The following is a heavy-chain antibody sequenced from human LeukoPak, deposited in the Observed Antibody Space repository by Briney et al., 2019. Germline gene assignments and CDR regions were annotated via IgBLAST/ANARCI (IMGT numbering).Heavy chain of an antibody. CDR2: IYTSGST. Sequence: SETLSLTCTVSGGSTSSYYWSWIRQPAGKGLEWIGRIYTSGSTNYNPSLKSRVTMSVDTSKNQFSLKLSSVTAADTAVYYCARFPRPSAARPGSSDWFDPWGQGTLVTVSS. CDR1: GGSTSSYY. D-gene: IGHD6-6*01. CDR3: ARFPRPSAARPGSSDWFDP. V-gene: IGHV4-4*07. J-gene: IGHJ5*02.